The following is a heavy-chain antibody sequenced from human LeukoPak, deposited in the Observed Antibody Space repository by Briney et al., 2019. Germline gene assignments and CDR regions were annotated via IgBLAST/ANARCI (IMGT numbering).Heavy chain of an antibody. CDR1: GGSISNYY. D-gene: IGHD2-15*01. CDR3: ARLALGYCSGGTCPYYFDH. V-gene: IGHV4-59*01. Sequence: PSETLSLTCTVSGGSISNYYWSWIRQPPGKGVEWIAYGDYSGSTRYNPSLESRVTISVDTSKNQFSLKLTSVTAADSAVYYCARLALGYCSGGTCPYYFDHWGQGTLVTVSS. CDR2: GDYSGST. J-gene: IGHJ4*02.